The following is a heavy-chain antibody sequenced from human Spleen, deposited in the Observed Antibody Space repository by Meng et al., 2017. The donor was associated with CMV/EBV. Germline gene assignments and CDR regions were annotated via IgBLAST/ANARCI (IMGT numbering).Heavy chain of an antibody. CDR2: ISSSSSYI. D-gene: IGHD5-12*01. Sequence: GESLKISCAASDFIFSTFSMNWVRQAPGKGLEWVSHISSSSSYIYYADSVKGRFTISRDNSKKSLFLQIHSLRAEDTAVYYCARGRGYIGAWGQGTLVTVSS. CDR1: DFIFSTFS. V-gene: IGHV3-21*01. J-gene: IGHJ5*02. CDR3: ARGRGYIGA.